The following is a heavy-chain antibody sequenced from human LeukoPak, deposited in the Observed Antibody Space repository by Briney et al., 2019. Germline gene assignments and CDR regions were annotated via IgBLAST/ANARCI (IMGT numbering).Heavy chain of an antibody. CDR3: ARDFITGAKAFDI. J-gene: IGHJ3*02. CDR1: GFTFSSYS. CDR2: ISSSSSYI. D-gene: IGHD3-22*01. V-gene: IGHV3-21*01. Sequence: PGGSLRLSCAASGFTFSSYSMNWVRQAPGKGLEWVSSISSSSSYIYYADSVKGRFTISRDNAKNSLYLQMNSLRAEDTAVYYCARDFITGAKAFDIWGQGTMVTVSS.